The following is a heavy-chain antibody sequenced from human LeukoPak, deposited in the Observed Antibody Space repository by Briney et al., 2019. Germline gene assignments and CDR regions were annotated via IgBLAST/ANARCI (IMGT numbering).Heavy chain of an antibody. D-gene: IGHD6-25*01. V-gene: IGHV4-39*01. J-gene: IGHJ4*02. Sequence: SETLSLTCTVSGGSLSIISSSTYYWGWIRQAPGKGLEWIGSLYYGENSHYNPSLKGRATLSVDTSNNQFSLKLTSVTAADAAVYFCARQLPTAAADTRGYFDYWGQGTVVTVSS. CDR3: ARQLPTAAADTRGYFDY. CDR2: LYYGENS. CDR1: GGSLSIISSSTYY.